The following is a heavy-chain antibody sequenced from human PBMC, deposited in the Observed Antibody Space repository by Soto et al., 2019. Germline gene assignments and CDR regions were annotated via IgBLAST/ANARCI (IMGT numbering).Heavy chain of an antibody. CDR2: ITSSSSYM. D-gene: IGHD3-3*01. J-gene: IGHJ4*02. CDR3: ARYPHYDFWSGPQGFDY. V-gene: IGHV3-21*01. Sequence: GGALRLSCAASGFTFSDYSMNWVRQAPGKGLEWVSSITSSSSYMYYADSVKGRFTISRDNAKNSLYLQMHSLRVEDTAVYHCARYPHYDFWSGPQGFDYWGQGTLVTVSS. CDR1: GFTFSDYS.